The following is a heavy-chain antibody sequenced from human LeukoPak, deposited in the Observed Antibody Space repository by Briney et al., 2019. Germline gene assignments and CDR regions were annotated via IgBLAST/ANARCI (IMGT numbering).Heavy chain of an antibody. V-gene: IGHV3-7*04. Sequence: GGSLRPSCAASGFTISNYWMSWVRQAPGKGLEWVANIKQDGSEKHYVDSVKGRFTISRDNAKNSLYLQMISLRAEDTAVYFCARCEEGPDYYDRGVVGYWGQGTLVTVSS. CDR1: GFTISNYW. J-gene: IGHJ4*02. CDR3: ARCEEGPDYYDRGVVGY. CDR2: IKQDGSEK. D-gene: IGHD3-22*01.